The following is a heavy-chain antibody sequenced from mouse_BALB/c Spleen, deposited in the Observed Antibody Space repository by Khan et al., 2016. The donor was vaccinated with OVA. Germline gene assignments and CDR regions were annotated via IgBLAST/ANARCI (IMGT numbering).Heavy chain of an antibody. CDR2: ISTGGHYT. Sequence: VQLKQSGGDLVKPGGSLKLSCAASGFTFSTYGMSWVRQTPDMRLEWVATISTGGHYTYYPDSVKGRFTISRDNAMNTLYLQMSSLKSEDTAIYYCTRLTYYYKSEGFAYWGQGTLVTVSA. CDR1: GFTFSTYG. D-gene: IGHD1-1*01. J-gene: IGHJ3*01. CDR3: TRLTYYYKSEGFAY. V-gene: IGHV5-6*01.